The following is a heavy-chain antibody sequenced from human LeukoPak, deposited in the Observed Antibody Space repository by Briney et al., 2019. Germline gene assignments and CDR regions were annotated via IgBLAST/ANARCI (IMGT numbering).Heavy chain of an antibody. CDR1: GFTFSTYG. J-gene: IGHJ3*02. CDR2: IWYDGSNR. D-gene: IGHD1-26*01. V-gene: IGHV3-33*01. Sequence: GGSLRLSCAASGFTFSTYGMHWVRQAPGKGLEWVAVIWYDGSNRNYADSVKGRFTISRDNSRSTLYLQMNSLRAEDTAIYYCVRNGIVGPTNAFDIWGHGTAVTVSS. CDR3: VRNGIVGPTNAFDI.